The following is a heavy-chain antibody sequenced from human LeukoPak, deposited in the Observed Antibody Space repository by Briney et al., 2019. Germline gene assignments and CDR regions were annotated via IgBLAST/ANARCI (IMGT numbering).Heavy chain of an antibody. CDR2: ISWNSGSI. D-gene: IGHD4-17*01. J-gene: IGHJ4*02. V-gene: IGHV3-9*01. CDR3: AKDIGIGGRMTTVTTEEYYFDY. Sequence: GGSLRLSCAASGFTFDDYAMHWVRQAPGKGLEWVSGISWNSGSIGYADSVKGRFTISRDNAKNSLYLQMNSLRAEDTALYYCAKDIGIGGRMTTVTTEEYYFDYWGQGTLVTVSS. CDR1: GFTFDDYA.